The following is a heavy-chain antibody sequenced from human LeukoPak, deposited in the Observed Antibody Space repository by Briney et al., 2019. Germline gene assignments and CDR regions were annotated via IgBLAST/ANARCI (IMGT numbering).Heavy chain of an antibody. V-gene: IGHV4-59*06. CDR2: IYYSGST. CDR1: GGSISSYY. CDR3: ARKGYYFDY. J-gene: IGHJ4*02. Sequence: SETLSLTCTVSGGSISSYYRSWIRQPPGKGLEWIGYIYYSGSTYYNPSLKSRVTISVDTSKNQFSLKLSSVTAADTAVYYCARKGYYFDYWGQGTLVTVSS.